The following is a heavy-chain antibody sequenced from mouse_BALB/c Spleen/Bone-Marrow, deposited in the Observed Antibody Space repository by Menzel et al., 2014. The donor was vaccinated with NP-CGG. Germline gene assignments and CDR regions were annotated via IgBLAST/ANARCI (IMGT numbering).Heavy chain of an antibody. CDR3: ARWEYYAMDY. CDR1: GFNIKDTY. CDR2: IDPANGNT. J-gene: IGHJ4*01. V-gene: IGHV14-3*02. D-gene: IGHD4-1*01. Sequence: EVMLVESGAELVKPGASVKLSCTASGFNIKDTYMHWVKQRPEQGLEWIGRIDPANGNTKYDPKFQGKATITADTSSNTAYLQLSSLTSEDTAVYYCARWEYYAMDYWGQGNSVTVSS.